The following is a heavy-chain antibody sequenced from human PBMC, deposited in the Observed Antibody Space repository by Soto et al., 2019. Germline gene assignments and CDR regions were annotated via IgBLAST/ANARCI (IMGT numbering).Heavy chain of an antibody. CDR1: GFTFSNAW. J-gene: IGHJ6*02. V-gene: IGHV3-15*01. CDR3: TTEDTAIDKRLSRPYYGSGGVPYYYYGMDV. CDR2: IKSKTDGGTT. D-gene: IGHD3-10*01. Sequence: EVQLVESGGGLVKPGGSLRLSCAASGFTFSNAWMSWVRQAPGKGLEWVGRIKSKTDGGTTDYAAPVKGRFTISRDDSKXTXXXQXXSXXXXXTAXYYCTTEDTAIDKRLSRPYYGSGGVPYYYYGMDVWGQGTTVTVSS.